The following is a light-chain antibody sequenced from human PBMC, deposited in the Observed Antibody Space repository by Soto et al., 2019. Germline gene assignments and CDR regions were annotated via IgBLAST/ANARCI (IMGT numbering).Light chain of an antibody. CDR1: SSDVGGYDY. Sequence: QSALTQPASVSGSPGQSITISCTGMSSDVGGYDYVSWYQQHPGKAPKLLIFEVTNRPSGISSRFSGSKSGSTASLTISGLQAEDGADYCSSSYTTTSRHLLFGGGTK. J-gene: IGLJ2*01. CDR3: SSYTTTSRHLL. V-gene: IGLV2-14*01. CDR2: EVT.